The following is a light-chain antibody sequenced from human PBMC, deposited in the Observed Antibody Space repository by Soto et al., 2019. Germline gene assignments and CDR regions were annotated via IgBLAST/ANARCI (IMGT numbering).Light chain of an antibody. CDR1: SSDVGGYNY. CDR2: DVS. J-gene: IGLJ1*01. Sequence: QSALTQPASVSGSPGQSITISCTGTSSDVGGYNYVSWYQQHPGKAPKLRIYDVSNRPSGVSNRFSGSKSGNTASLTISGLQAEDEAEYYCSSYTSSSTGVFGTGTKLAVL. V-gene: IGLV2-14*01. CDR3: SSYTSSSTGV.